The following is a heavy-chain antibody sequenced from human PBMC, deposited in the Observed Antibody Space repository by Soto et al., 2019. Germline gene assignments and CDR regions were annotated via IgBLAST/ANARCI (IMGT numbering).Heavy chain of an antibody. V-gene: IGHV1-18*01. J-gene: IGHJ4*02. CDR3: ARDQYDILTGYYGVDY. CDR1: GYTFTSYG. CDR2: ISAYNGNT. D-gene: IGHD3-9*01. Sequence: ASVKVSCKASGYTFTSYGISWVRQAPGQGLEWMGWISAYNGNTNYAQKLQGRVTMTTDTSTSTAYMELRSLRSDDTAVYYCARDQYDILTGYYGVDYWGQGTLVTVSS.